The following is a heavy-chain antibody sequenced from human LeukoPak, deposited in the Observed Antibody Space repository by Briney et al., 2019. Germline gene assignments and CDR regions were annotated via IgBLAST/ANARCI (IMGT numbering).Heavy chain of an antibody. V-gene: IGHV3-30*02. CDR1: GFTLSSYG. CDR3: ARSLTMVRAYDY. CDR2: IQYDGSNK. D-gene: IGHD3-10*01. J-gene: IGHJ4*02. Sequence: QSGGSLRLSCAASGFTLSSYGMHWVRQAPGKGLEWVTFIQYDGSNKYYADSVKGRFTISRDNSKNTVYLQMNSLRTEDTAVYYCARSLTMVRAYDYWGQGTLVTVSS.